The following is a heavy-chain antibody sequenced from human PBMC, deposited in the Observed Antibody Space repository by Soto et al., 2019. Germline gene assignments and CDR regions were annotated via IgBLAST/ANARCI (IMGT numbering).Heavy chain of an antibody. Sequence: TSETLSLTCAVSGGSISSSNWWSWVRQPPGKGLEWIGEIYHSGSTNYNPSLKSRVTISVDKSKNQFSLKLSSVTAADTAVYYCARRVGYCSSTSCYRYYYYGMDVWGQGTTVTVSS. V-gene: IGHV4-4*02. J-gene: IGHJ6*02. D-gene: IGHD2-2*02. CDR2: IYHSGST. CDR3: ARRVGYCSSTSCYRYYYYGMDV. CDR1: GGSISSSNW.